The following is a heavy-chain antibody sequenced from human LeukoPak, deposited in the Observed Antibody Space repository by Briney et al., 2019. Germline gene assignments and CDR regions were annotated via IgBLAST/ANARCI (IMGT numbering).Heavy chain of an antibody. Sequence: SGGSLRLSCADSGFTFSSHWMHWVRQAPGKGLVWVSRINSDGSSTSYADSVKGRLTISRDKAKNTLYVQMNSLRAEDTAVYYCARGGVYSYGSFDYWGQGTLVTVSS. V-gene: IGHV3-74*01. J-gene: IGHJ4*02. D-gene: IGHD5-18*01. CDR3: ARGGVYSYGSFDY. CDR1: GFTFSSHW. CDR2: INSDGSST.